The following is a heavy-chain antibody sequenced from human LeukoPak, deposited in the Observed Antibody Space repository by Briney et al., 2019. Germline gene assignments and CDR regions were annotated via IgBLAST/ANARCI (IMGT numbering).Heavy chain of an antibody. CDR3: ARGVEYYDSSGPYYFDY. J-gene: IGHJ4*02. CDR2: IIPIFGTA. D-gene: IGHD3-22*01. Sequence: SVKVSCKASGGTFSSYAISWVRQAPGQGLEWMGGIIPIFGTANYAQKFQGRVTITADESTSTAYMELSSLRSEDTAVYYCARGVEYYDSSGPYYFDYWGQGTLVTVSS. CDR1: GGTFSSYA. V-gene: IGHV1-69*13.